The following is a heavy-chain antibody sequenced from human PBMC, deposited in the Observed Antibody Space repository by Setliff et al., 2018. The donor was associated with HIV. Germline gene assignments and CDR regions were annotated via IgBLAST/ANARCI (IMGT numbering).Heavy chain of an antibody. Sequence: PSETLSLTCTVSGGSISSYYWSWIRQPPGKGLEWIGIVFYSGGANYNPSLKSRVTMSVDTSKNQFSLKLRSVTAADTAVYYCARGNPLRWNAFAFDIWGQGTMVTVS. CDR3: ARGNPLRWNAFAFDI. J-gene: IGHJ3*02. CDR2: VFYSGGA. CDR1: GGSISSYY. D-gene: IGHD3-16*01. V-gene: IGHV4-59*01.